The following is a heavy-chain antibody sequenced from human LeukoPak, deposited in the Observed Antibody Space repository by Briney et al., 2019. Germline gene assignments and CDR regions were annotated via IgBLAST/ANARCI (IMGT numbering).Heavy chain of an antibody. D-gene: IGHD3-3*01. V-gene: IGHV1-18*01. CDR3: ARASGLRFLEWLSQEYYFDY. CDR2: ISAYNGNT. Sequence: ASVKVSCKASGYTFTSYGISWVRQAPGQGLEWMGWISAYNGNTNYAQKLQGRVTMTTDTSTSTAYMELRSLRSDDTAVYYCARASGLRFLEWLSQEYYFDYWGQGTLVTVSS. CDR1: GYTFTSYG. J-gene: IGHJ4*02.